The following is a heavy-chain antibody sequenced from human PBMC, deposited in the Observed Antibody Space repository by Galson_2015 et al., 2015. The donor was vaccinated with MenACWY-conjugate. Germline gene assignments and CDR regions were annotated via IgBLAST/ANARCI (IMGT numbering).Heavy chain of an antibody. D-gene: IGHD2-2*01. CDR3: ARGGGLYQLLSGHYYYGMDV. V-gene: IGHV1-69*01. CDR2: ISPIFGTA. Sequence: VSCKASGGTFTSYYMHWVRRAPGQGLEWMGGISPIFGTANYAQKMQDRVTITADESATTAYMELRGLRSEDTAVYYCARGGGLYQLLSGHYYYGMDVWGRGTTVTVSS. J-gene: IGHJ6*02. CDR1: GGTFTSYY.